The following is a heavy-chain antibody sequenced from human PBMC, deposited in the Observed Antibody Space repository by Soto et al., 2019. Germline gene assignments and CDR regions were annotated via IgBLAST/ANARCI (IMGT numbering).Heavy chain of an antibody. Sequence: QVQLVQSGAEVKKPGASVKVSCKASGYTFTGYYMHWVRQAPGQGLEWMGWINPNSGGTNYAQKFQGWVTMTRDTSISTAYMELSRLRSDDTAVYYCARDIVPLYSGSGSYPYYYGMDVWGQGTTVTVSS. CDR3: ARDIVPLYSGSGSYPYYYGMDV. V-gene: IGHV1-2*04. CDR1: GYTFTGYY. J-gene: IGHJ6*02. CDR2: INPNSGGT. D-gene: IGHD3-10*01.